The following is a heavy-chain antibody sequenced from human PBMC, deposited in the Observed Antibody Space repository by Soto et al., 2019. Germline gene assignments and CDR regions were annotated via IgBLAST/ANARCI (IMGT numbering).Heavy chain of an antibody. CDR3: ARGRFHSSPPIVVVIRGAFDI. J-gene: IGHJ3*02. Sequence: QVQLQESGPGLVKPSQTLSLTCTVSGGSISSGGYYWSWIRQHPGKGLEWIGYIYYSGSTYYNPSLKSRVTISVDTSKNQFSLKLSSVTAADTAVYYCARGRFHSSPPIVVVIRGAFDIWGQGTMVTVSS. D-gene: IGHD3-22*01. CDR1: GGSISSGGYY. CDR2: IYYSGST. V-gene: IGHV4-31*03.